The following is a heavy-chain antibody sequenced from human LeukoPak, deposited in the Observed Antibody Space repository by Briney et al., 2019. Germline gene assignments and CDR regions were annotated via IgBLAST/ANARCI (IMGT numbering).Heavy chain of an antibody. Sequence: GGSLRLSCAASGFTVSSNYMSWVRQAPGKGLEWVAFIRYDGSNKYYADSVKGRFTISRDNSKNTLYLQMNSLRAEDTAISWFPEGNWGQGTLVTVSS. CDR2: IRYDGSNK. J-gene: IGHJ4*02. V-gene: IGHV3-30*02. CDR3: PEGN. D-gene: IGHD6-13*01. CDR1: GFTVSSNY.